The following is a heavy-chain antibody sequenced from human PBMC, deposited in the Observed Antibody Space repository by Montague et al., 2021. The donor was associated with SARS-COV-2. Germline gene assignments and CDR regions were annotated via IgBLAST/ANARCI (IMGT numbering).Heavy chain of an antibody. CDR3: ARGGWWKGDFDN. CDR2: INYTGST. J-gene: IGHJ4*02. Sequence: SETLSLTCNVSGGSFNNYYWSWIRQPPGRGLEWIGYINYTGSTNRXPSLDSRVTISLDTSKNLVSLKLRSLTAADTAVYYCARGGWWKGDFDNWGQGTLVAVSS. D-gene: IGHD2-15*01. V-gene: IGHV4-59*01. CDR1: GGSFNNYY.